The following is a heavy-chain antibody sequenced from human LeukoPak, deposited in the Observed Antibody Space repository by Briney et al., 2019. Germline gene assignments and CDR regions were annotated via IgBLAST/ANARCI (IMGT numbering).Heavy chain of an antibody. Sequence: GGSLRLSCAASGFTFSNYAMRWVRQAPGKGLEWVSGISGSGDSTYYADSVKGRFTISRDNSKNTLYLQMNSLRAEDTAVYYCAKAGIRYFDWLQYNWFDPWGQGTLVTVSS. CDR2: ISGSGDST. J-gene: IGHJ5*02. CDR1: GFTFSNYA. D-gene: IGHD3-9*01. CDR3: AKAGIRYFDWLQYNWFDP. V-gene: IGHV3-23*01.